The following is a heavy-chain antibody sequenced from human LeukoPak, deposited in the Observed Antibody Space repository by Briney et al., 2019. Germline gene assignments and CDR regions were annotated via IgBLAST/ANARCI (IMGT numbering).Heavy chain of an antibody. CDR2: FSDSGDT. J-gene: IGHJ4*02. CDR3: ARHWDSARCFDS. Sequence: SETLSLTCAVSGFSIGSRYYWGWIRQPPGKGLEWIGSFSDSGDTYNPSLKSRVTISLDSSKNQFSLTLNSVTAADTAVYYCARHWDSARCFDSWGQGTLVTVSS. CDR1: GFSIGSRYY. D-gene: IGHD1-26*01. V-gene: IGHV4-38-2*01.